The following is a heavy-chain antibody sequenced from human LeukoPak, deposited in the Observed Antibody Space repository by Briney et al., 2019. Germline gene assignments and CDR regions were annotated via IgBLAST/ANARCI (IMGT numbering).Heavy chain of an antibody. CDR2: INHSGST. V-gene: IGHV4-34*01. CDR1: GGSFSGYY. CDR3: ARGVHRIAAAGTGPRAHYYYYGMDA. J-gene: IGHJ6*02. Sequence: SETLSLTCAVYGGSFSGYYWSWIRQPPGKGLEWIGEINHSGSTNYNPSLKSRVTISVDTSKNQFSLKLSSVTAADTAVYYCARGVHRIAAAGTGPRAHYYYYGMDAWGQGTTVTVSS. D-gene: IGHD6-13*01.